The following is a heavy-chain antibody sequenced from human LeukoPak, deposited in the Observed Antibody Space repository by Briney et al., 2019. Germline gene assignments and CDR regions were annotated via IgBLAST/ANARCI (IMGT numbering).Heavy chain of an antibody. CDR3: ARVSGSESRVFRSYGDYFDY. D-gene: IGHD1-26*01. CDR1: GGSISSYY. J-gene: IGHJ4*02. Sequence: PSETLSLTCTVSGGSISSYYWSWIRQPPGKGLEWLGYIYYSGSTNYNPSLKSRVTISVDTSKNQFSLKLSSVTAADTAVYYCARVSGSESRVFRSYGDYFDYWGQGTLVTVSS. CDR2: IYYSGST. V-gene: IGHV4-59*01.